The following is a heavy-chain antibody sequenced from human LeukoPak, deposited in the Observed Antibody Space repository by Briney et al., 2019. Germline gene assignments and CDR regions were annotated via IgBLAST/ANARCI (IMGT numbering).Heavy chain of an antibody. Sequence: ASAKVSRKASGYTFTSYGISWVRQAPEQGVERLGRISAYNGNTNYAQKLQGRVTMTTDTSTSTAYMELRSLRSDDTAVYYCARTGSMVWGVIAHFDYWGQGTLVTVSS. J-gene: IGHJ4*02. CDR2: ISAYNGNT. D-gene: IGHD3-10*01. V-gene: IGHV1-18*01. CDR3: ARTGSMVWGVIAHFDY. CDR1: GYTFTSYG.